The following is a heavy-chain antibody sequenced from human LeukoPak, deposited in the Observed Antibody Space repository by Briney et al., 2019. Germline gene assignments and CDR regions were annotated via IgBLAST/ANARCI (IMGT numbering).Heavy chain of an antibody. CDR3: ARDFRGPLDCYSPAYHFDY. Sequence: GGCLRLSRAVSGFIFSTYSMRWVRQPRGKGLEGVSSISSSSSQIYYAEAMEGRFTISRDDAKNSLFLQMNSPRDEDTAAYYCARDFRGPLDCYSPAYHFDYWGQGALVTVSS. CDR2: ISSSSSQI. D-gene: IGHD5-24*01. CDR1: GFIFSTYS. V-gene: IGHV3-21*01. J-gene: IGHJ4*02.